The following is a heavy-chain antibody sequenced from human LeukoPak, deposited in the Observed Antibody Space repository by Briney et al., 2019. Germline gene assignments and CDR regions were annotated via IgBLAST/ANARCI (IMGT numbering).Heavy chain of an antibody. CDR2: MNPNSGNT. CDR1: GYTFTSYY. Sequence: GASVKVSCKASGYTFTSYYMHWVRQATGQGLEWMGWMNPNSGNTGYAQKFQGRVTMTRNTSISTAYMELSSLRSEDTAVYYCARSQRGFWSGYYKKNWYYFDYWGQGTLVTVSS. CDR3: ARSQRGFWSGYYKKNWYYFDY. J-gene: IGHJ4*02. D-gene: IGHD3-3*01. V-gene: IGHV1-8*02.